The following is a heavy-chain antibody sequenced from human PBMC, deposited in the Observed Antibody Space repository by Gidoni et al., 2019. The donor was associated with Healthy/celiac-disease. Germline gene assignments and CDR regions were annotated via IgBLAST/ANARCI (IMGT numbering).Heavy chain of an antibody. CDR3: ARRGGWLQLSGAFDI. J-gene: IGHJ3*02. CDR2: IYYSGST. CDR1: GGSISSYY. D-gene: IGHD5-12*01. V-gene: IGHV4-59*08. Sequence: QVQLQESGPGLVKPSETLSLTCPVSGGSISSYYWSWIRQPPGKGLEWIGYIYYSGSTNYNPFLKSRVTISVDTSKNQFSLKLSSVTAADTAVYYCARRGGWLQLSGAFDIWGQGTMVTVSS.